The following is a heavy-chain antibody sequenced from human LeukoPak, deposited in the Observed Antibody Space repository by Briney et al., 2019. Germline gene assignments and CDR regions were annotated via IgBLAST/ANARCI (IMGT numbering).Heavy chain of an antibody. CDR3: ATRPYYYDSSGFAFDI. V-gene: IGHV1-69*05. CDR2: IIPIFGTA. CDR1: GGTFSSYA. Sequence: SVKVSCRASGGTFSSYAISWVRQAPGQGLEWMGGIIPIFGTANYAQKFQGRVTITTDESTSTAYMELSSLRSEDTAVYYCATRPYYYDSSGFAFDIWGQGTMVTVSS. D-gene: IGHD3-22*01. J-gene: IGHJ3*02.